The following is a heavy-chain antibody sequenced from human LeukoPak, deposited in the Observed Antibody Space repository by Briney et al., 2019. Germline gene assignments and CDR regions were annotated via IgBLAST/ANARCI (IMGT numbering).Heavy chain of an antibody. CDR2: MYHSGST. D-gene: IGHD3-3*02. CDR1: GYSISSGYY. Sequence: SETLSLTCSVSGYSISSGYYWGWIRQPPGKGLEWIGSMYHSGSTYYSPSLKSRVTISVDTSKNQFSLKLSSVTAADTAVYYCARAFYPGYYSYMAVWGKGTTVTVSS. V-gene: IGHV4-38-2*02. CDR3: ARAFYPGYYSYMAV. J-gene: IGHJ6*03.